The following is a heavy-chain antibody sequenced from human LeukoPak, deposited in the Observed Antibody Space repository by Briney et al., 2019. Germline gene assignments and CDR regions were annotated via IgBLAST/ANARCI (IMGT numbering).Heavy chain of an antibody. J-gene: IGHJ4*02. Sequence: ASVKVSCKASGYTFTGYYMHWVRQAPGQGLEWMGWINPNSGGTNYAQKFQGRVTMTRDTSISTAYMELSRLRSDNTAVYYCARGTVGYCSGGSCYFYWGQGTLVTVSS. CDR2: INPNSGGT. V-gene: IGHV1-2*02. CDR1: GYTFTGYY. D-gene: IGHD2-15*01. CDR3: ARGTVGYCSGGSCYFY.